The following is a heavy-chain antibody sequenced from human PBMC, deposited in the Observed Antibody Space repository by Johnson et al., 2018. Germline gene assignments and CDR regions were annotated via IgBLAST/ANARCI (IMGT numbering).Heavy chain of an antibody. CDR1: GFTFSNAW. CDR3: TTDLGEWSAKYYYYFYMDV. D-gene: IGHD3-3*01. CDR2: IKSKTDGGTT. J-gene: IGHJ6*03. V-gene: IGHV3-15*07. Sequence: EVQLLESGGGLVKPGGSLRLSCAASGFTFSNAWMNWVRQAPGKGLEWVGRIKSKTDGGTTDYAAPVKGSFTLSRDDSKNPLYLQMNSLKTEDTAVYYCTTDLGEWSAKYYYYFYMDVWGKGTTVTVSS.